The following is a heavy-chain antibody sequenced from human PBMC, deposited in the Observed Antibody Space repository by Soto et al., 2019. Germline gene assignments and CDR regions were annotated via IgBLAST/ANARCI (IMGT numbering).Heavy chain of an antibody. J-gene: IGHJ4*02. CDR3: AKSVLAKGGTYSVH. CDR2: ISYNGDKS. V-gene: IGHV3-30*18. D-gene: IGHD2-15*01. CDR1: GFTFSTYG. Sequence: GWSLRLSCAASGFTFSTYGMHWVRQAPGKGLEWVSFISYNGDKSYYAGSVKGRFSISRDNSKNTLYLQMNNLRPDDTAVYFCAKSVLAKGGTYSVHWGQGPVGTVSS.